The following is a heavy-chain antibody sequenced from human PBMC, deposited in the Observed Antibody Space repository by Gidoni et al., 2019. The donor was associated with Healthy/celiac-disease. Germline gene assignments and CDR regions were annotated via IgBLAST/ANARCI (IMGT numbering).Heavy chain of an antibody. CDR3: ARLWGGGSIAARRGLNGWSDY. CDR1: GGSISSSSFY. D-gene: IGHD6-6*01. V-gene: IGHV4-39*01. J-gene: IGHJ4*02. CDR2: IYYSGST. Sequence: QLQLQESGPGLVKPSETLSLTCTVSGGSISSSSFYWSIYYSGSTYSNPSLKSRVTISVDTSKNQFSLKLSSVTAAATAVYYCARLWGGGSIAARRGLNGWSDYWGQGTLVTVSS.